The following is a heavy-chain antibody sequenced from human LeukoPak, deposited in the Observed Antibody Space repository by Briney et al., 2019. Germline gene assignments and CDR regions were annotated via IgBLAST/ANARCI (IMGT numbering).Heavy chain of an antibody. J-gene: IGHJ4*02. Sequence: ASVKVSCKASGYTFTSYGISWVRQAPGQGLEWMGWISAYNGNTSYAQKLQGRVTMTTDTSTSTAYMELRSLRSDDTAVYYCARDQKWELLHGSSTVDYWGQGTLVTASS. CDR3: ARDQKWELLHGSSTVDY. D-gene: IGHD1-26*01. CDR1: GYTFTSYG. V-gene: IGHV1-18*01. CDR2: ISAYNGNT.